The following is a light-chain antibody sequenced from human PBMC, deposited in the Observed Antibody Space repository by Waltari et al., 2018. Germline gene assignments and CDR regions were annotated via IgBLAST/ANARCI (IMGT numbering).Light chain of an antibody. CDR1: TGAVTSGYY. V-gene: IGLV7-43*01. J-gene: IGLJ2*01. CDR3: LLYYGGAQLV. Sequence: QTVVTQEPSLTVSPGGTVTLTCASSTGAVTSGYYPNWFQQKPGQAPRALIYSTGNKHSWTPGRFSGSLLGGKAALTLSGVQPEDEAEYYCLLYYGGAQLVFGGGTKLTVL. CDR2: STG.